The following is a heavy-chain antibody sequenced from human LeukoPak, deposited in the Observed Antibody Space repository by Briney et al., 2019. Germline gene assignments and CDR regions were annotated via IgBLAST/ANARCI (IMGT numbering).Heavy chain of an antibody. CDR1: GYTFTSYG. Sequence: RASVKVSRKASGYTFTSYGISWVRQAPGQGLEWMGWISACNGNTNYAQKLQGRVTMTTDTSTSTAYMELRSLRSDDTAVYYCASPSRWFGGPPGPNHAFDIWGQGTMVTVSS. D-gene: IGHD3-16*01. J-gene: IGHJ3*02. CDR2: ISACNGNT. CDR3: ASPSRWFGGPPGPNHAFDI. V-gene: IGHV1-18*01.